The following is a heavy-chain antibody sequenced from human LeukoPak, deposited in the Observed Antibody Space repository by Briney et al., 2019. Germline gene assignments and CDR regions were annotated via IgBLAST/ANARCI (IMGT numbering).Heavy chain of an antibody. D-gene: IGHD6-13*01. V-gene: IGHV1-2*02. Sequence: ASVKVSCKASGYTFTGYYMHWVRQAPGQGLEWMGWINPNSGGTNYAQKFQGRVTMTRDTSISTAYMELSRLRSDDTAVYYCARDQVAAAGTIDYYYGMDVWGQGTTVTVSS. J-gene: IGHJ6*02. CDR3: ARDQVAAAGTIDYYYGMDV. CDR1: GYTFTGYY. CDR2: INPNSGGT.